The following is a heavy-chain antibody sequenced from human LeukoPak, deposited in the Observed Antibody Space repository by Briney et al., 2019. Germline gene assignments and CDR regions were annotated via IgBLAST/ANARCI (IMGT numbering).Heavy chain of an antibody. J-gene: IGHJ4*02. CDR2: IKQDGSEK. V-gene: IGHV3-7*02. D-gene: IGHD2-2*01. CDR1: GFTFSNYW. Sequence: GGSLRLSCEVFGFTFSNYWMSWVRQAPGKGLEWVANIKQDGSEKWYVDSVKGRFTISRDNAKNSLYLQMNSLRAEDTAAYYCGRVPYSDSYFDYWGQGTLVTVSS. CDR3: GRVPYSDSYFDY.